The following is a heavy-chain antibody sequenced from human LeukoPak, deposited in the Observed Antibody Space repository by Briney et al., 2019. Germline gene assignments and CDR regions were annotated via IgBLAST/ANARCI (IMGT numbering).Heavy chain of an antibody. CDR3: ARDKKDYYDSSGYYYCAFDI. J-gene: IGHJ3*02. D-gene: IGHD3-22*01. CDR1: GGSIRSYY. Sequence: SGTLSLTCTVSGGSIRSYYWSWIRQPPGKGLEWIGYIYYSGSTNYNPSLKSRVTISVDTSKNQFSLKLSSVTAADTAVYYCARDKKDYYDSSGYYYCAFDIWGQGTMVNVSS. CDR2: IYYSGST. V-gene: IGHV4-59*01.